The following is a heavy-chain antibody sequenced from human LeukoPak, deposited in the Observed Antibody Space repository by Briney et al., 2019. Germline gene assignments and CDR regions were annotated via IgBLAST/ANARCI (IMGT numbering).Heavy chain of an antibody. CDR1: GFTFSSYA. CDR3: ARGGYGGYDYEPIDY. D-gene: IGHD5-12*01. V-gene: IGHV3-64*01. Sequence: PGGSLRLSCTASGFTFSSYAMHWVRQAPGKGLEYVSAISGNGGSTYYAISVKGRFTISRDNSKSTLYLQMGSLRAEDMAVYYCARGGYGGYDYEPIDYWGQGTLVTVSS. J-gene: IGHJ4*02. CDR2: ISGNGGST.